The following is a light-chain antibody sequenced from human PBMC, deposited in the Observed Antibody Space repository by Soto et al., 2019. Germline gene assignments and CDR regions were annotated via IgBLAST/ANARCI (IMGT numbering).Light chain of an antibody. J-gene: IGLJ1*01. V-gene: IGLV2-11*01. CDR3: CSYAGSYTFYV. CDR2: DVS. Sequence: ALTQARSVSGFPGQSVTISCTGTSSDVGGYNYVSWYQQHPGKAPKLMIYDVSKRPSGVPDRFSGSKSGNTASLTISGLQAEDEADYYCCSYAGSYTFYVFGTGTKVTVL. CDR1: SSDVGGYNY.